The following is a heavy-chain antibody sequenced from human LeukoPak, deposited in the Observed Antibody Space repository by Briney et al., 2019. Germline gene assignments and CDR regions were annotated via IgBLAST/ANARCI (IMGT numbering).Heavy chain of an antibody. Sequence: PGGSLRLPCAASGFTFSTYAMNWVRQAPGKGLEWVSAISGSGGNTYYADSVKGRFTISRDNSKNTLYLQMSSLRAEDTAVYYCAKHVSWSYFDYWGQGTLVTVSS. J-gene: IGHJ4*02. CDR1: GFTFSTYA. V-gene: IGHV3-23*01. CDR3: AKHVSWSYFDY. CDR2: ISGSGGNT.